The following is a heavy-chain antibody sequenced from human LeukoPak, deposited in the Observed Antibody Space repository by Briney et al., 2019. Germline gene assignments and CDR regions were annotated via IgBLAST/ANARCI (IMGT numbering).Heavy chain of an antibody. J-gene: IGHJ4*02. V-gene: IGHV3-9*01. Sequence: GGSLRLSCAASGFTFDDYAMHWVRQAPGKGLEWVSGISWNSGSIGYADSVKGRFTISRDNAKNSLYLQMNSLRAEDTALYYCAKQGKLLHYFDYWGQGTPVTVSS. CDR1: GFTFDDYA. D-gene: IGHD4-23*01. CDR3: AKQGKLLHYFDY. CDR2: ISWNSGSI.